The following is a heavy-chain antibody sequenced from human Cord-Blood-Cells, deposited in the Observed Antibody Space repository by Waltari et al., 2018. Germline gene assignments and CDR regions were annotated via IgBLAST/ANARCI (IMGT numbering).Heavy chain of an antibody. J-gene: IGHJ4*02. D-gene: IGHD3-3*01. Sequence: QVQLVQSGAEVKKPGASVTVSCKASGYTFTGYYMPWVRQAPGQGLAWMGWINPNSGGTNYAQKFQGRVTMTRDTSISTAYMELSRLRSDDTAVYYCARDTHDFWSGYLDYWGQGTLVTVSS. V-gene: IGHV1-2*02. CDR1: GYTFTGYY. CDR2: INPNSGGT. CDR3: ARDTHDFWSGYLDY.